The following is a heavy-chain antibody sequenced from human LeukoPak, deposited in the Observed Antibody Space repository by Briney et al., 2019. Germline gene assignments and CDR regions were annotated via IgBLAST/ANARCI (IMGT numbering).Heavy chain of an antibody. CDR2: INPSGGST. D-gene: IGHD3-3*01. V-gene: IGHV1-46*01. CDR3: ARGIWSGYLYSNWFDP. CDR1: GYTFTSYY. J-gene: IGHJ5*02. Sequence: GASVKVSCKASGYTFTSYYMHWVRQAPGQGLEWMGIINPSGGSTSYAQKFQGRVTMTRDTSTSTVYKELSSLRSEDTAVYYCARGIWSGYLYSNWFDPWGQGTLVTVSS.